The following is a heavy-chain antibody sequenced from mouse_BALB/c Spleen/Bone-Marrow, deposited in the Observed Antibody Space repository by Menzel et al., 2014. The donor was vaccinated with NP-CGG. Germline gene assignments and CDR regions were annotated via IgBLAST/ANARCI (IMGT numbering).Heavy chain of an antibody. CDR1: GFDFSRYW. CDR3: ARLYYYGNFAY. V-gene: IGHV4-1*02. CDR2: INPDSSTI. D-gene: IGHD1-1*01. Sequence: EVQRVESGGGLVQPGGSLKLSCAASGFDFSRYWMSWVRQAPGKGLGWIGEINPDSSTINYTPSLKDKFIISRDNAKNTLYLQMSKVRSEDTALYYCARLYYYGNFAYWGQGTTLTVSS. J-gene: IGHJ2*01.